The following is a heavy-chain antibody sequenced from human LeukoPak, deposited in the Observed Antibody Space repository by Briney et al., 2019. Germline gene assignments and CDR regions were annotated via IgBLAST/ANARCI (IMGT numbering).Heavy chain of an antibody. V-gene: IGHV4-34*01. J-gene: IGHJ6*03. D-gene: IGHD3-22*01. CDR2: INPSGST. CDR3: ARGRHDITMIVVVMTSVSYYLDV. Sequence: SETLSLTCAAYGVSFSGYQWTWIRQSPGKGLEWLGDINPSGSTYYNPSLKSRLTISVDKNKNQFSLKLRSVTAADTAVYYCARGRHDITMIVVVMTSVSYYLDVWGKGTTVTVS. CDR1: GVSFSGYQ.